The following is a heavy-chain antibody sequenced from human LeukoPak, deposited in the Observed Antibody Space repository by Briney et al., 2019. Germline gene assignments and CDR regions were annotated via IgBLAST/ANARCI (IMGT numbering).Heavy chain of an antibody. Sequence: GGSLRLSCVASGFTFSTYNMNWVRQAPGKGLEWVSYISSSRGSIYYADSVKGRFTISRDNARNSLYLQMNSLRAEDTAVYYCARTSTNSGSYDYWGQGTLVTVSS. CDR2: ISSSRGSI. J-gene: IGHJ4*02. D-gene: IGHD1-26*01. V-gene: IGHV3-48*04. CDR1: GFTFSTYN. CDR3: ARTSTNSGSYDY.